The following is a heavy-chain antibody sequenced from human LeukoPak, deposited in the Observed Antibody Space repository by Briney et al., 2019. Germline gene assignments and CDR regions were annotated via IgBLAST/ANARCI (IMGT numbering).Heavy chain of an antibody. V-gene: IGHV1-69*13. D-gene: IGHD3-3*01. Sequence: SVKVSCKASGYTFTSYGISWVRQAPGQGLEWMGGIIPIFGTANYAQKFQGRVTITADESTSTAYMELSSLRSEDTAVYYCAREHDFWSGYNNWFDPWGQGTLVTVSS. CDR1: GYTFTSYG. CDR2: IIPIFGTA. CDR3: AREHDFWSGYNNWFDP. J-gene: IGHJ5*02.